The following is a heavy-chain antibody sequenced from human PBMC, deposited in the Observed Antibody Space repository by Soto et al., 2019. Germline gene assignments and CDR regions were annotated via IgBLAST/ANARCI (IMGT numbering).Heavy chain of an antibody. CDR2: KPYTGSP. CDR3: AKVGWGGDS. V-gene: IGHV4-61*01. D-gene: IGHD7-27*01. Sequence: SETLSLTCSVSGDSVSRGSYHWSWIRQPPGKGLEWIGFKPYTGSPDYNPSLKSRVVISIDRSKNQISLKLSSVTATDTAVYFCAKVGWGGDSWGQGTLVTVSS. CDR1: GDSVSRGSYH. J-gene: IGHJ4*02.